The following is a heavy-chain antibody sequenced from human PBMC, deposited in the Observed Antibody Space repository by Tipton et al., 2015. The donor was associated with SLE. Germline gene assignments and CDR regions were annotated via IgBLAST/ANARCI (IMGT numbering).Heavy chain of an antibody. CDR1: GGSISSSNW. CDR3: ATNGDYAWYFDL. Sequence: TLSLTCAVSGGSISSSNWWSWVRQPPGKGLEWIGEIYHSGSTNYNPSLKSRVTISVDKSKNQFSLKLSSVTAADTAVYYCATNGDYAWYFDLWGRGTLVTVSS. CDR2: IYHSGST. V-gene: IGHV4-4*02. J-gene: IGHJ2*01. D-gene: IGHD4-17*01.